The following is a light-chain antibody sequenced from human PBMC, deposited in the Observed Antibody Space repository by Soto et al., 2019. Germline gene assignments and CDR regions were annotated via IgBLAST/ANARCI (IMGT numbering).Light chain of an antibody. V-gene: IGLV2-8*01. CDR3: SSYAGTDMI. Sequence: QSALTQPPSASGSPGQSVAISCTGTISDVGGYNYVSWYQQHPGKAPKLIISEVSERPSGVPDRFSGSKSGNTASLTVSGLQAEDEADYFCSSYAGTDMIFGGGTKLTVL. CDR2: EVS. CDR1: ISDVGGYNY. J-gene: IGLJ2*01.